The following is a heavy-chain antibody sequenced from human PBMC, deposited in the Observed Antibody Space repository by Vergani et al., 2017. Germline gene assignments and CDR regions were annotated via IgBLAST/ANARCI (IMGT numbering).Heavy chain of an antibody. CDR1: GFTFSSYA. CDR2: ISGSGGST. V-gene: IGHV3-23*01. Sequence: EVQLLESGGGLVQPGGSLRLSCAASGFTFSSYAMSWVRQAPGKGLEGVSAISGSGGSTYYADSVKGRFTISRDNSNNTLYLQMNSLRAEDTAVYYCAKCSPCGGSCYSLRVYFDYWGQGTLVTVSS. CDR3: AKCSPCGGSCYSLRVYFDY. D-gene: IGHD2-15*01. J-gene: IGHJ4*02.